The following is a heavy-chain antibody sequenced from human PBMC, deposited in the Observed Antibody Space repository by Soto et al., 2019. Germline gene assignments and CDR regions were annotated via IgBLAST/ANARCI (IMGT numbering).Heavy chain of an antibody. Sequence: SETLSLTCTVSGGSISSYYWSWIRQPPGKGLEWIGYIYYSGCTNYNPSLKSRVTISVDTSKNQFSLKLSSVTAADTAVYYCARSAAGTYYWGQGTLVTVSS. CDR1: GGSISSYY. CDR2: IYYSGCT. V-gene: IGHV4-59*12. J-gene: IGHJ4*02. CDR3: ARSAAGTYY. D-gene: IGHD6-13*01.